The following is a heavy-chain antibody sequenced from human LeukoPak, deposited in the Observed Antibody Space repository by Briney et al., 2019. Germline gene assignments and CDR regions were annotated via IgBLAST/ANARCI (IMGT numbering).Heavy chain of an antibody. J-gene: IGHJ6*03. CDR2: ISYSGST. V-gene: IGHV4-39*02. CDR1: GASITNNNYY. Sequence: SETLSLTCAVSGASITNNNYYWGWIRQPPGKGLEWIGSISYSGSTYYNPSLKSRVTISVDTSKNFFSLRLRSVTAADTAVYFCARGRVSSSTWYSTYYYFFYMDFWGKGTTVTVSS. D-gene: IGHD4-11*01. CDR3: ARGRVSSSTWYSTYYYFFYMDF.